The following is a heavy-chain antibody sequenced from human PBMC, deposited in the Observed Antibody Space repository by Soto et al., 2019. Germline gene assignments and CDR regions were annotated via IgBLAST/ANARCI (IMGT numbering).Heavy chain of an antibody. D-gene: IGHD3-10*01. CDR3: ARVGGGSGNFDY. CDR2: ISGDGSFT. V-gene: IGHV3-74*01. CDR1: GFTFSNYW. Sequence: ETLSLSCVASGFTFSNYWMHWFRQAPGEGLVWVARISGDGSFTRFADSVKGRFTISRDNAKNTLYLQMSSLRVDDTAVYYCARVGGGSGNFDYWGQGALVTVSS. J-gene: IGHJ4*02.